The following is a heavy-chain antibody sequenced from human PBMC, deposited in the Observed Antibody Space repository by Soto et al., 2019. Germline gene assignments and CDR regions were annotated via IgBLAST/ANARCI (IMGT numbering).Heavy chain of an antibody. CDR1: GFTFSSYS. CDR2: ISSSSSYI. V-gene: IGHV3-21*01. D-gene: IGHD1-26*01. J-gene: IGHJ6*02. Sequence: EVQLVESGGGLVKPGGSLRLSCAASGFTFSSYSMNWVRQAPGKGLEWVSSISSSSSYIYYADSVKGRFTISRDNAKNSLYLQMNRLRAEDTAVYYCARAKISGSYYDIDYYYGMDVWGQGTTVTVSS. CDR3: ARAKISGSYYDIDYYYGMDV.